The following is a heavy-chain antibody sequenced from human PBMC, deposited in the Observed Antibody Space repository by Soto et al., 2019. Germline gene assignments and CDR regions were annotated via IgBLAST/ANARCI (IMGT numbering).Heavy chain of an antibody. J-gene: IGHJ6*02. CDR1: GYTFTSSA. V-gene: IGHV1-58*01. CDR2: IVVGSGNT. CDR3: AATYSSGWYYYYGMDV. D-gene: IGHD6-19*01. Sequence: ASVKVSCKASGYTFTSSAVQWVRQARGQRLEWIGWIVVGSGNTNYAQKFQERVTITRDMSTSTAYMELSSLRSEDTAVYYCAATYSSGWYYYYGMDVWGQGTTVTVSS.